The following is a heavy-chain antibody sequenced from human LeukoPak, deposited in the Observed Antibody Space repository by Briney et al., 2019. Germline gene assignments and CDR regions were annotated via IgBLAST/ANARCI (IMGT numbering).Heavy chain of an antibody. D-gene: IGHD1-26*01. CDR2: VSGSGSSA. V-gene: IGHV3-23*01. CDR3: AKDTLGGVSGTHYSDY. J-gene: IGHJ4*02. CDR1: VYPFSLYP. Sequence: GGSLRLFCAASVYPFSLYPILWVRGSTRKAVEWVSTVSGSGSSAYYADCVKGRFTISRDNSKNTLYLQMNSLRAEDTSVYYCAKDTLGGVSGTHYSDYWGQGSLVTVSS.